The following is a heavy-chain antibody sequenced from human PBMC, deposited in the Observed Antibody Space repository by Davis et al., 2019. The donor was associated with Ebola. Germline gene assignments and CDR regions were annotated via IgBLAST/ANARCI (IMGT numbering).Heavy chain of an antibody. CDR3: ATGPIVGATTTSFDY. V-gene: IGHV1-24*01. J-gene: IGHJ4*02. Sequence: ASVKVSCKVSGYTLTELSMHWVRQAPGKGLEWMGGFDPEDGETIYAQKFQGRVTMTEDTSTDTAYMELSSLRSEDTAVYYCATGPIVGATTTSFDYWGQGTLVTGSS. D-gene: IGHD1-26*01. CDR2: FDPEDGET. CDR1: GYTLTELS.